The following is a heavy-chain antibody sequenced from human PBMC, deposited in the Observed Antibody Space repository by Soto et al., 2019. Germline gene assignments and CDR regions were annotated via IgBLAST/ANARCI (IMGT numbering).Heavy chain of an antibody. CDR3: ARGGYSSSSFDY. J-gene: IGHJ4*02. D-gene: IGHD6-6*01. Sequence: GSLRLSCAASGFTFSDHYMDWVRQAPGKGLEWVGRTRNKANSYTTEYAAFVKGRFTISRDDSKNSLYLQMNSLKTEDTAVYYCARGGYSSSSFDYWGQGTPVTVSS. CDR2: TRNKANSYTT. V-gene: IGHV3-72*01. CDR1: GFTFSDHY.